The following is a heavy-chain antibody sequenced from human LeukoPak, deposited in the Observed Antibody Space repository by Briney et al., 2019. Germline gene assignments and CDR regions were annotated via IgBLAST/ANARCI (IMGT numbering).Heavy chain of an antibody. J-gene: IGHJ5*02. CDR3: ARGGVPNWNYAGDWFDP. D-gene: IGHD1-7*01. CDR1: GGTFSSYA. V-gene: IGHV1-69*04. CDR2: IIPILGIA. Sequence: SVKVSCKASGGTFSSYAISWVRQAPGQGLEWMGRIIPILGIANYAQKFQGRVTITADKSTSTAYMELSSLRSEDTAVYYCARGGVPNWNYAGDWFDPWGQRTLVTVSS.